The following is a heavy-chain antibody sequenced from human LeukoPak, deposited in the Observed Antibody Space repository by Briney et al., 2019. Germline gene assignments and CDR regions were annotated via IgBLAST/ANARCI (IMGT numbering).Heavy chain of an antibody. Sequence: PSETLSLTCAVYGGSFSGYYWSWIRQPPGKGLEWIGEINHSGSTNYNPSLKSRVTISVDTSKNQFSLKLSSVTAADTAVYYCAGQMTTVTYYFYYWGQGTLVTVSS. V-gene: IGHV4-34*01. CDR1: GGSFSGYY. D-gene: IGHD4-11*01. CDR3: AGQMTTVTYYFYY. CDR2: INHSGST. J-gene: IGHJ4*02.